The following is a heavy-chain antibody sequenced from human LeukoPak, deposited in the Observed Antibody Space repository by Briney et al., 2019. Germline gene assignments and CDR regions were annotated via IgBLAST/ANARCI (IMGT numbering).Heavy chain of an antibody. CDR3: ARRGWLVNFDY. CDR2: INSDGSST. Sequence: GGSLRLSCAASGFTFSSYWMHWVRQAPGKGLVWVSRINSDGSSTSYADSVKGRFTISRDNAKNTLYLQVNTLRAEDTAIYHCARRGWLVNFDYWGQGTLVTVSS. D-gene: IGHD6-19*01. CDR1: GFTFSSYW. V-gene: IGHV3-74*01. J-gene: IGHJ4*02.